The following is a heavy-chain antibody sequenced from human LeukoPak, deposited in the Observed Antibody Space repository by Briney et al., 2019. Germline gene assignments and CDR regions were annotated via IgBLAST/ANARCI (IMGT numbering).Heavy chain of an antibody. CDR1: GGSISSSSYY. J-gene: IGHJ5*02. Sequence: PSETLSLTCTVSGGSISSSSYYWAWIRQPPGKGLEWIGSIYYSGSTYYNPSLKSRVTLSVDTSKHQFSLQLSPVTAADTAVYYCARENEYGWFDPWGQGTLVTVSS. V-gene: IGHV4-39*07. D-gene: IGHD2/OR15-2a*01. CDR2: IYYSGST. CDR3: ARENEYGWFDP.